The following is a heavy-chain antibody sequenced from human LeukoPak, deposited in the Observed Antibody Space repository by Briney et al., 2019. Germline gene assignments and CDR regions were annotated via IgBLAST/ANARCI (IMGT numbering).Heavy chain of an antibody. Sequence: GGSLRLSCAASGFNFNSYEVNWVRQAPGKGLEWLSYISSTGGTIYYADSVKGRFTISRDNAKNSLYLQMSSLRVEDTAIYYCARDLGYSFGHFDYWGQGTLVTVSS. CDR3: ARDLGYSFGHFDY. CDR1: GFNFNSYE. D-gene: IGHD5-18*01. J-gene: IGHJ4*02. V-gene: IGHV3-48*03. CDR2: ISSTGGTI.